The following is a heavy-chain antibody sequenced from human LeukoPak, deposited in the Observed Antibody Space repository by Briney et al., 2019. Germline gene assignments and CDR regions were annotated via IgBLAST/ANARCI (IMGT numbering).Heavy chain of an antibody. V-gene: IGHV3-30*03. CDR2: ISYDGRDK. CDR3: VRDLYSRSPYFDV. D-gene: IGHD2-21*01. J-gene: IGHJ4*02. Sequence: AGKSLRLSCAASGFNFASYAMYWVRQAPGRGLEWVAYISYDGRDKYYVDSVKGRFFISKDSSMITLYLDMNSLRPEDTALYYCVRDLYSRSPYFDVWGQGTLVTVSS. CDR1: GFNFASYA.